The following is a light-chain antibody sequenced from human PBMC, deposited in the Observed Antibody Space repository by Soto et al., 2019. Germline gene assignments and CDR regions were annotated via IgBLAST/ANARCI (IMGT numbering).Light chain of an antibody. CDR1: SSDVGGSGL. V-gene: IGLV2-14*02. Sequence: QSALTQPASVSGSPGQSITISCTGTSSDVGGSGLVSWYQFHPGKAPKLLIFEGFKRPSGVSNRFSGSKSGSTASLTISGLQAEDEADYYCSSYSSGSTLGVFGTGTKLTVL. J-gene: IGLJ3*02. CDR2: EGF. CDR3: SSYSSGSTLGV.